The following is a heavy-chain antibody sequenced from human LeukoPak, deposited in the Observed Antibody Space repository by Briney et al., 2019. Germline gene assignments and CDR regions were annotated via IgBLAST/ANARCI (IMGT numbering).Heavy chain of an antibody. J-gene: IGHJ4*02. D-gene: IGHD3-10*01. CDR2: ISAYNGNT. CDR1: GGTFSSYA. CDR3: ARSDYYGSGSYYRSLGVDY. Sequence: ASVKVSCKASGGTFSSYAISWVRQAPGQGLERMGWISAYNGNTNYAQKLQGRVTMTTDTSTSTAYMELRSLRSDDTAVYYCARSDYYGSGSYYRSLGVDYWGQGTLVTVSS. V-gene: IGHV1-18*01.